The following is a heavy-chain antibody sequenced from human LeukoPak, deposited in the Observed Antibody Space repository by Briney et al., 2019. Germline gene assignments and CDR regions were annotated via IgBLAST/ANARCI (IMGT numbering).Heavy chain of an antibody. CDR3: ARAQTTLLLDY. Sequence: ASVKVSCKASGGTFSSYAISWVRQAPGQGLQWMGWISAHNGNTNYAQKLQGRVTMTTDTSTSTVYMDLRSLRSDDTAVYYCARAQTTLLLDYWGQGTLVTASS. V-gene: IGHV1-18*01. CDR1: GGTFSSYA. J-gene: IGHJ4*02. D-gene: IGHD4-11*01. CDR2: ISAHNGNT.